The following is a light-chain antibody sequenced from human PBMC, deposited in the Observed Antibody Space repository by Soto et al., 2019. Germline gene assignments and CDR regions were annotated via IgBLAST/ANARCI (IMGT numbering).Light chain of an antibody. J-gene: IGKJ1*01. V-gene: IGKV3-11*01. CDR3: QQYNSYSRT. CDR2: DAS. CDR1: QSVNRY. Sequence: EIVLTQSPATLCLSPGERATLSCWASQSVNRYLVWYQQKPGQAPRLLMYDASKRATGIPARFSGSGSGTEFTLTISSLQPDDFATYYCQQYNSYSRTFGQGTKVDIK.